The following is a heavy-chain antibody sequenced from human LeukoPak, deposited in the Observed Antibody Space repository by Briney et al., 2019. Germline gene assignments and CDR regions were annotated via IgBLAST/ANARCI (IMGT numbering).Heavy chain of an antibody. J-gene: IGHJ4*02. D-gene: IGHD4-17*01. V-gene: IGHV3-48*01. Sequence: QPGGSLRLSCAASGFTFSAYTMNWVRQAPGKGLEWLSYITSTGTTIYYADSVRGRFTMSRHNAKSSLYLQMDSLRAEDTAVYYCARGGINYGFDYWGQGTLVTVLS. CDR3: ARGGINYGFDY. CDR2: ITSTGTTI. CDR1: GFTFSAYT.